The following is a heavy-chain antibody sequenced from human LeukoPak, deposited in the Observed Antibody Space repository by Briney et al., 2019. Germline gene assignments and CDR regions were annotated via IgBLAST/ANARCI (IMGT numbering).Heavy chain of an antibody. D-gene: IGHD3-10*01. V-gene: IGHV3-21*06. CDR3: VRDVGAVRGEVCFDY. J-gene: IGHJ4*02. Sequence: KRGGSLRLSCAASGFTFSTFAMHWVRLSPGKGLEWVSSITGSGPHMLYADSVKHRFTISRDNTKNLLYLEMNSLRAEDTAMYFCVRDVGAVRGEVCFDYWGQGTLVTVSS. CDR2: ITGSGPHM. CDR1: GFTFSTFA.